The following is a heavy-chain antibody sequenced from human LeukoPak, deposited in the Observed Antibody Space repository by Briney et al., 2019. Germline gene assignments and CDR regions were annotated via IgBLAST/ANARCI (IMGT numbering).Heavy chain of an antibody. D-gene: IGHD3-10*01. CDR2: IYYSGST. CDR1: GGSISNYY. J-gene: IGHJ4*02. Sequence: SETLPLTCTVSGGSISNYYWSWIRQPPGKGLEWIGYIYYSGSTNYNPSLKSRVTISVDTSKNQFSLKLSSVTAADTAVYYCARERRSGSCYYFDYWGQGTLVTVSS. CDR3: ARERRSGSCYYFDY. V-gene: IGHV4-59*01.